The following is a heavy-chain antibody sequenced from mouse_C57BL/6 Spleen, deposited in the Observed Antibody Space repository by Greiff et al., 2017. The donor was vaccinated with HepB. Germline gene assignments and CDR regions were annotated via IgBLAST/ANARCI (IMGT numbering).Heavy chain of an antibody. CDR1: GYTFTSYW. Sequence: VQLQQPGAELVRPGTSVKLSCKASGYTFTSYWMHWVKQRPGQGLEWIGVIDPSDSYTNYNQKFKGKATLTVDTSSSTAYMQLSSLTSEDSAVYYCAFSSFSYWGQGTLVTVSA. J-gene: IGHJ3*01. CDR2: IDPSDSYT. D-gene: IGHD1-1*01. V-gene: IGHV1-59*01. CDR3: AFSSFSY.